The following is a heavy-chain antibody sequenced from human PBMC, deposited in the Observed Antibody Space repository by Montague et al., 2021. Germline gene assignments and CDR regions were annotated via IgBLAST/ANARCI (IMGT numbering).Heavy chain of an antibody. V-gene: IGHV4-4*02. CDR2: VYHTGST. J-gene: IGHJ6*02. D-gene: IGHD2-15*01. Sequence: SETLSLTCAVSGDSINTPNWWTWVRQFPGMGLEWIREVYHTGSTNYKPSLKSRVTLSVAKSKNQFSLKMTSVTAADTAIYYCARRGGYSARQYSGWDVWGQGSTVTVSS. CDR3: ARRGGYSARQYSGWDV. CDR1: GDSINTPNW.